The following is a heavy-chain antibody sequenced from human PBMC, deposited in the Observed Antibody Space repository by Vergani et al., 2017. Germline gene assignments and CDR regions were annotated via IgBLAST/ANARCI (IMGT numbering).Heavy chain of an antibody. CDR2: IYTSGST. CDR1: GTSVSSGTHY. Sequence: QVQLQESGPGLVRPSETLSLTCSVSGTSVSSGTHYWNWIRQPADKTLEWIGRIYTSGSTEYNPTHRSRITLSLVRSTNQVSLKVSSVTAADTAVYFCARDTAVADDVFDLWGQGTLVSVSA. D-gene: IGHD6-19*01. CDR3: ARDTAVADDVFDL. V-gene: IGHV4-61*02. J-gene: IGHJ3*01.